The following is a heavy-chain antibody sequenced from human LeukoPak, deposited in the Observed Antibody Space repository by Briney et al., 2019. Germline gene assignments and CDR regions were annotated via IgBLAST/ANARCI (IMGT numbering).Heavy chain of an antibody. D-gene: IGHD6-19*01. CDR3: AKVASGWYRSHLDY. CDR1: GFTFSSYA. CDR2: ISGSGGST. Sequence: PGGSLRLSCAASGFTFSSYAMSWVRQAPGKGLEWVSAISGSGGSTYYADSVKGRFTISRDNSKNTLYLQMNSLRAEDTAVYYCAKVASGWYRSHLDYWGQGTLVTVSA. V-gene: IGHV3-23*01. J-gene: IGHJ4*02.